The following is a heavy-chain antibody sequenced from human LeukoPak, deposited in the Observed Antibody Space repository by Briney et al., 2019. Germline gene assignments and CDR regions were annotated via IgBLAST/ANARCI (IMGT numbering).Heavy chain of an antibody. V-gene: IGHV3-53*01. D-gene: IGHD7-27*01. CDR1: GFTVSSNY. CDR2: IYSGGST. J-gene: IGHJ4*02. Sequence: GGSLRLSCAASGFTVSSNYMSWVRQAPGKGVEWVSVIYSGGSTYYADSVKGRFTLSRDNSKNTLYLQMNSLRAEDTAVYYCARDWGSTAYFDYWGQGTLVTVSS. CDR3: ARDWGSTAYFDY.